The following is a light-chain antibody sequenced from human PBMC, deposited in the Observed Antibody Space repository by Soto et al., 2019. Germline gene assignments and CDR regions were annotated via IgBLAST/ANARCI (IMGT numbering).Light chain of an antibody. Sequence: QSALTQPASVSGSPGQSITISCTGTSSDIGGYNYVSWYQQHPGKAPKLLIPDVTNRPSGVSNRFSGSKSANTASLTISGLQAEDEAEYYCSSYTSSTTFVFGPGTKVTVL. CDR3: SSYTSSTTFV. CDR1: SSDIGGYNY. CDR2: DVT. J-gene: IGLJ1*01. V-gene: IGLV2-14*03.